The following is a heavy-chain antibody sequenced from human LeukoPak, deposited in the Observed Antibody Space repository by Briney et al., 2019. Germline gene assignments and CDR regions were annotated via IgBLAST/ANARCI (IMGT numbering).Heavy chain of an antibody. D-gene: IGHD4-11*01. CDR3: AHRNSNYRAFDI. CDR1: GFSLSTSGMY. J-gene: IGHJ3*02. Sequence: SGPTLLNPTPTLTLTCTFSGFSLSTSGMYVGWIRQPPGKALEWLALIYWNDDKRYSPSLKSRLTITKDTSKNQVVLTMTNMDPVDTATYYCAHRNSNYRAFDIWGQGTMVTVSS. V-gene: IGHV2-5*01. CDR2: IYWNDDK.